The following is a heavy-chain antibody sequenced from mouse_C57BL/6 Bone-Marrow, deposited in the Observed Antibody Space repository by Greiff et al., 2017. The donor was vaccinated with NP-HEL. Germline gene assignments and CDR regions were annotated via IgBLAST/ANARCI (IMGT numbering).Heavy chain of an antibody. D-gene: IGHD1-2*01. CDR1: GYTFTSYW. Sequence: QVQLQQSGAELVRPGTSVKLSCKASGYTFTSYWMHWVKQRPGQGLEWIGVIDPSDSYTNYNQKFKGKATLTVDTSSSTAYMQLSSLTSEDSAVYYCANYGHYWGQGTTLTVSS. CDR3: ANYGHY. V-gene: IGHV1-59*01. J-gene: IGHJ2*01. CDR2: IDPSDSYT.